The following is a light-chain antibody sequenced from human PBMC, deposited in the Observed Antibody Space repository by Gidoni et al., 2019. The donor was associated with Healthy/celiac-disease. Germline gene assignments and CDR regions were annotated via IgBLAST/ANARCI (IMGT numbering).Light chain of an antibody. V-gene: IGKV1-33*01. CDR3: QQDDNPPRT. CDR1: QDISNY. CDR2: DAS. Sequence: IKIPKSPSSLSASVGDRVTITCQASQDISNYLNWYQQKPGKAPKLLIYDASNLETGVPSRFSGSGSGTDFTFTISSLQPEDIATYYCQQDDNPPRTFGQGTKVEIK. J-gene: IGKJ1*01.